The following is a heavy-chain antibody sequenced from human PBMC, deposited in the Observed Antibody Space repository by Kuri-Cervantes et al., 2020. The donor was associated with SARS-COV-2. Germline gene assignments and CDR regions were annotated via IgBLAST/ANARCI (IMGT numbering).Heavy chain of an antibody. CDR1: GFSFINAW. CDR2: VTGKTDGGTI. Sequence: GESLKISCAASGFSFINAWMSWVRQAPGKGLEWVGRVTGKTDGGTIDYAAPVKGRFTISRDDSKNTLYLQMDSLTTDDTGVYYCTTDPLGSRGKDVWGKGTTVTVSS. D-gene: IGHD6-19*01. V-gene: IGHV3-15*01. CDR3: TTDPLGSRGKDV. J-gene: IGHJ6*04.